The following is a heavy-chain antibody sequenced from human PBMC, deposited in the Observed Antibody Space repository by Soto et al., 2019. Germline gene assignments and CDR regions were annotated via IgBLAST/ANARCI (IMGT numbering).Heavy chain of an antibody. CDR2: IIPIFGTA. V-gene: IGHV1-69*01. D-gene: IGHD2-21*02. J-gene: IGHJ3*01. CDR1: GGTFSSYA. CDR3: AXGQHILVVTAHQHDAFPR. Sequence: CNASGGTFSSYAISWVRHAPGQGLEWMGGIIPIFGTANYAHKFQGSVTITADESTSTAYMELSSLRSEDTAVYYCAXGQHILVVTAHQHDAFPRWGQPTLVTLS.